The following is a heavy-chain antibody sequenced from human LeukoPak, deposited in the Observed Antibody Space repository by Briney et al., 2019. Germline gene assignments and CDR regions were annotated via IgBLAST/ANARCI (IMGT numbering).Heavy chain of an antibody. CDR1: GYTFSIYN. CDR2: INPSGGT. CDR3: AREGVAGTGLDF. J-gene: IGHJ4*02. V-gene: IGHV1-46*01. D-gene: IGHD6-13*01. Sequence: ASVKVSCKPSGYTFSIYNMHWVRQSPGQGREWVGIINPSGGTSYAQNLQGRITMTRDTSTSTLYMELSSLISEDTAVYYCAREGVAGTGLDFWGQGTLVTVSS.